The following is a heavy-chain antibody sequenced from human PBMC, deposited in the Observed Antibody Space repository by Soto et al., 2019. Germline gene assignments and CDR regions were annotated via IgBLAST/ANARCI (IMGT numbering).Heavy chain of an antibody. D-gene: IGHD3-16*01. CDR1: GGRIMSCNNY. J-gene: IGHJ4*02. CDR3: PRAEGTYTWSSELDY. Sequence: PSQTLSLTWNPSGGRIMSCNNYSTWIRQPQGKGLEWVGHISYRGTPFYNPSLKSRATVSMDTSKRQFSLRLPSVTAAATAVYYCPRAEGTYTWSSELDYWGQGTRVAVSS. V-gene: IGHV4-30-4*01. CDR2: ISYRGTP.